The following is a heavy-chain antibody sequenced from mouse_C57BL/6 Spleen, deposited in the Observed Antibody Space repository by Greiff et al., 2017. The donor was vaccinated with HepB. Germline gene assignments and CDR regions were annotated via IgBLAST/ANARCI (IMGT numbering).Heavy chain of an antibody. CDR1: GYTFTSYW. CDR3: ARAFYDYDGIFDY. J-gene: IGHJ2*01. D-gene: IGHD2-4*01. CDR2: IYPGSGST. V-gene: IGHV1-55*01. Sequence: QVQLQQPGAELVKPGASVKMSCKASGYTFTSYWITWVKHRPGQGLEWIGDIYPGSGSTNYNEKFKSKATLTVDTSSSTAYMQLSSLTSEDSAVYYCARAFYDYDGIFDYWGQGTTLTVSS.